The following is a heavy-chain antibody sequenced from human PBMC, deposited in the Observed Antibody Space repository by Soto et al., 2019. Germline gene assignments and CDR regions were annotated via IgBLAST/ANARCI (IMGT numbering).Heavy chain of an antibody. Sequence: XESLRLSCAASGFTFSSYGMHWVRQAPGKGLEWVAVISYDGSNKYYADSVKGRFTISRDNSKNTLYLQMNSLRAEDTAVYYCAGEYYYDSSGYPEEDYWGQGTLVTVSS. CDR1: GFTFSSYG. CDR3: AGEYYYDSSGYPEEDY. V-gene: IGHV3-30*03. D-gene: IGHD3-22*01. CDR2: ISYDGSNK. J-gene: IGHJ4*02.